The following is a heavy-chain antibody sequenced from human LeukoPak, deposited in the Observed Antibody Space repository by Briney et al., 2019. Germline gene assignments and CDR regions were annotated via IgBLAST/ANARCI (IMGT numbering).Heavy chain of an antibody. V-gene: IGHV3-30*03. J-gene: IGHJ3*01. CDR2: ISYDGGNK. CDR3: ARPGYTAAYDL. Sequence: GGSLRLSCAASGFTLSSYGMHWVRQAPGKGLEWVAVISYDGGNKYYADSVKGRFTISRDNSKNTLYLQMNSLRAEDTAVYYCARPGYTAAYDLWGQGTMVTVSS. CDR1: GFTLSSYG. D-gene: IGHD3-9*01.